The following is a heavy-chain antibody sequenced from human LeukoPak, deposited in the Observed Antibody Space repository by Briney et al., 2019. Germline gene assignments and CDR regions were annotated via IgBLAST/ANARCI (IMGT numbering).Heavy chain of an antibody. CDR2: ITSSGATT. J-gene: IGHJ4*02. V-gene: IGHV3-23*01. CDR3: AKEFIAGDGHVDCDS. Sequence: PGGSLRLSCAASGFTISTYAMTWVRQAPGKGLEWVSSITSSGATTYYADSVKGRFTISRDISKNTLYLQKNSLTAEDSAVYYCAKEFIAGDGHVDCDSWGRGTLVTVSS. D-gene: IGHD5-24*01. CDR1: GFTISTYA.